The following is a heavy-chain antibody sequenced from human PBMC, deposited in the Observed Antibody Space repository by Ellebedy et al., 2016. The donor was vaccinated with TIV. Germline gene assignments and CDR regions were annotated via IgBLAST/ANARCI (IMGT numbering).Heavy chain of an antibody. CDR3: ATGSRGSAGDSY. J-gene: IGHJ4*02. CDR1: GFTFSSYW. Sequence: GESLKISCAASGFTFSSYWMAWVRQSPGKGLEWVANINQDGSEKYYVDSLKGRFSISRDNAKNSLYLQVNSLRAEDTAVYYCATGSRGSAGDSYWGQGTQVTVSS. V-gene: IGHV3-7*01. CDR2: INQDGSEK. D-gene: IGHD1-26*01.